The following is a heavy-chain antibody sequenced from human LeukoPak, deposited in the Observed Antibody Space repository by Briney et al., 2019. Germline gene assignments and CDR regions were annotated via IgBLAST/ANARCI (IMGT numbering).Heavy chain of an antibody. CDR3: ARDERYDSSGYPFDY. Sequence: ASVKVSCKASGDTFTNYGISWVRQAPGQGLEWMGWINTYNGDTNYAQKLKGRVTMTTDTSTSTVYMELRSLRSDDTAVYYCARDERYDSSGYPFDYWGQGTLVTVSS. J-gene: IGHJ4*02. CDR2: INTYNGDT. CDR1: GDTFTNYG. D-gene: IGHD3-22*01. V-gene: IGHV1-18*04.